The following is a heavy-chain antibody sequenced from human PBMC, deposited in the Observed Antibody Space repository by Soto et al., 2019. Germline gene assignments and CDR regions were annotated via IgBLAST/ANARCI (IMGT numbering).Heavy chain of an antibody. V-gene: IGHV1-69*08. CDR1: GGTFSPYT. J-gene: IGHJ4*02. D-gene: IGHD4-4*01. Sequence: QVHLVQSGAEVKKPGSSVKVSCKASGGTFSPYTINWVRQAPGQGLEWMGRIIPFLGVTNDAQKSLDRATITADKSTRTAYLEFRSLRSAHTAVYYCTRDWDSSVSTRESGGHWGQGALVTVSS. CDR3: TRDWDSSVSTRESGGH. CDR2: IIPFLGVT.